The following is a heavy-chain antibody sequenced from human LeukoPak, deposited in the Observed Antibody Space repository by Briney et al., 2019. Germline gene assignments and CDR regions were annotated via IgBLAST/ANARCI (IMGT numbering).Heavy chain of an antibody. CDR2: IKRDGSEK. CDR3: ARDGGYYVFDY. V-gene: IGHV3-7*01. J-gene: IGHJ4*02. CDR1: GFIFSSYW. D-gene: IGHD3-22*01. Sequence: GASLRLSCAASGFIFSSYWMGWVRQAPGKGLEWVANIKRDGSEKYYVDSVKGRFTISRDNAQNSLYLQMNSLRAEDTAVYYCARDGGYYVFDYWGQGTLVTVSS.